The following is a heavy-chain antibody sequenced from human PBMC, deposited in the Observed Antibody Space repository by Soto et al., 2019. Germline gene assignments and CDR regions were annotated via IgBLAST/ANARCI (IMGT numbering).Heavy chain of an antibody. CDR3: ARGRLQPSHYYYYGMDV. Sequence: SSVKVSCKASGYTFTSYGISWVRQAPGQGLEWMGWISAYNGNTNYAQKLQGRVTMTTDTSTSTAYMELRSMRSDDTAVYYCARGRLQPSHYYYYGMDVWGQGTTVIVSS. D-gene: IGHD6-25*01. J-gene: IGHJ6*02. V-gene: IGHV1-18*01. CDR2: ISAYNGNT. CDR1: GYTFTSYG.